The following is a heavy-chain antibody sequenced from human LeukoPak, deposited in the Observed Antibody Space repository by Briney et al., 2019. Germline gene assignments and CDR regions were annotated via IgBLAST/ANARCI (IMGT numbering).Heavy chain of an antibody. J-gene: IGHJ4*02. CDR1: GFTFSDYY. CDR2: ISSSGSTI. D-gene: IGHD3-22*01. V-gene: IGHV3-11*01. Sequence: GGSLRLSCAASGFTFSDYYMSWIRQAPGKGLEWVSYISSSGSTIYYADSVKGRFTISRDNAKNSLYLQMNSLRAEDTAVYYCASHYDSSSFDYWGPGTLVTVSS. CDR3: ASHYDSSSFDY.